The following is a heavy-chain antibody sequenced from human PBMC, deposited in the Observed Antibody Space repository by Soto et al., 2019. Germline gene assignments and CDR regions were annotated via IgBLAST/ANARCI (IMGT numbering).Heavy chain of an antibody. CDR2: IKSKTDGGTT. Sequence: XXSLSLSCAACGFTFSKAWMQWVLQAPGKGLEWVGRIKSKTDGGTTDYAAPVKGRFTISRDDSKNTLYLQMNRMKTEDTAVYYCTTDLEAWSGMDVWGQGTTVTVSS. D-gene: IGHD3-3*01. CDR1: GFTFSKAW. V-gene: IGHV3-15*07. J-gene: IGHJ6*02. CDR3: TTDLEAWSGMDV.